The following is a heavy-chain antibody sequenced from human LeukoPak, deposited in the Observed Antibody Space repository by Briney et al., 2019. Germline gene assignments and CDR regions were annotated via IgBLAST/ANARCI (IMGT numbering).Heavy chain of an antibody. CDR3: AKIYYDSSGFYYFDY. CDR1: GFTFSLTY. Sequence: GGSLRLSCAASGFTFSLTYMAWVRQAPGKGLEWVSVIYSGGDTYYYADSVKGRFTISRDNSKNTLYLQMNSLRAEDTAVYYCAKIYYDSSGFYYFDYWGQGTLVTVSS. V-gene: IGHV3-53*01. CDR2: IYSGGDT. D-gene: IGHD3-22*01. J-gene: IGHJ4*02.